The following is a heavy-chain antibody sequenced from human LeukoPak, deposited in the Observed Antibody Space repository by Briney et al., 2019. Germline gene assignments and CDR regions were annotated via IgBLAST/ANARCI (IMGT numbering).Heavy chain of an antibody. CDR2: ISTGGSTI. V-gene: IGHV3-48*03. CDR3: ASQGLVRAFDY. J-gene: IGHJ4*02. Sequence: GGSLRLSCAVSGFTFSSYEMNWVRQAPGKGLEWVSYISTGGSTIYYADSVKGRFTIFRDNAKKSLYLQMNSLRAEDTAVYYCASQGLVRAFDYWGQGTLVTVSS. CDR1: GFTFSSYE. D-gene: IGHD3-10*01.